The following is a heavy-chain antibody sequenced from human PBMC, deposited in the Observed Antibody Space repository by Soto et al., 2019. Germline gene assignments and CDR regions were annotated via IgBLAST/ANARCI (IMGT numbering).Heavy chain of an antibody. D-gene: IGHD2-8*01. CDR2: ISGSGTNI. CDR1: GFSFSDYY. CDR3: ARDRMGPFDY. J-gene: IGHJ4*02. V-gene: IGHV3-11*04. Sequence: GGSLRLSCSASGFSFSDYYMTWVRQAPGKGLEWISYISGSGTNIYYAESVEGRFTISRDNARNSVHLQMNDLRGGDTAVYYCARDRMGPFDYWGQGTLVTVSS.